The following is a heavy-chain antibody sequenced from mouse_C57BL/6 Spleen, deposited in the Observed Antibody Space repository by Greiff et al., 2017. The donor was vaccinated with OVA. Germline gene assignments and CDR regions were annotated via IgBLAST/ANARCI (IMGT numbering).Heavy chain of an antibody. CDR3: TRDGYGSSHWYFDV. Sequence: EVKLEESGEGLVKPGGSLKLSCAASGFTFSSYAMSWVRQTPEKRLEWVAYISSGGDYIYYADTVKGRFTISRDNARNTLYLQMSSLKSEDTAMYYCTRDGYGSSHWYFDVGGTGTTVTVSS. CDR1: GFTFSSYA. D-gene: IGHD1-1*01. J-gene: IGHJ1*03. CDR2: ISSGGDYI. V-gene: IGHV5-9-1*02.